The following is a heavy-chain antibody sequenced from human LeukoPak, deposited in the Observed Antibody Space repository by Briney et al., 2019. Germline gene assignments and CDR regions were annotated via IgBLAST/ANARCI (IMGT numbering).Heavy chain of an antibody. D-gene: IGHD6-13*01. CDR3: ARQSGSSWYVVSYFDY. J-gene: IGHJ4*02. V-gene: IGHV5-51*01. Sequence: GESLKISCKGSGYSFTSYWIGWVRQMPGKGLEWMGIIYPGDSDTRYSPSFQGQVTISADKSVSTAYLQWSSLKASDTAMYYCARQSGSSWYVVSYFDYWGQGTLVTVSS. CDR2: IYPGDSDT. CDR1: GYSFTSYW.